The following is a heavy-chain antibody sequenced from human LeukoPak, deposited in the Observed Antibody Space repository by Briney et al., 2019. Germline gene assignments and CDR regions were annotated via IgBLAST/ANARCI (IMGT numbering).Heavy chain of an antibody. CDR2: ISGSGGTI. J-gene: IGHJ4*02. Sequence: PGGSLRLSCAASGFAFSSYVMTWVRQAPGKGLEWVSGISGSGGTIYDADSVKGRFTVSRDNSKSTLYLQLNSLRVEDTAVYYCAKVDGVRAAPGRGRVDSWGQGTLVTVSS. CDR3: AKVDGVRAAPGRGRVDS. CDR1: GFAFSSYV. V-gene: IGHV3-23*01. D-gene: IGHD6-13*01.